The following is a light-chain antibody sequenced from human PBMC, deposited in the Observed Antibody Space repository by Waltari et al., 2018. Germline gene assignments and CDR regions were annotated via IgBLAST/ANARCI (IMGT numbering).Light chain of an antibody. J-gene: IGLJ2*01. CDR2: DVT. CDR3: CSYAGP. Sequence: QSALTQPRSVSGSPGQSVAISCTGTSSDVGGYNYVSWYQQHPGKAPKRLVYDVTNRPSGVPDRFAGSKSGNTASLTISGLQADDEADYYCCSYAGPFGGGTKLTVL. V-gene: IGLV2-11*01. CDR1: SSDVGGYNY.